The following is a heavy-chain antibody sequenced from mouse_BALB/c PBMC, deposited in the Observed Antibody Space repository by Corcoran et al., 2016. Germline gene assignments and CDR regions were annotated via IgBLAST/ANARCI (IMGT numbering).Heavy chain of an antibody. CDR3: CGRDWYVDL. Sequence: EVQLQQSGAELVNPGASVKLSCTASGFNIKDTYMHWVKQRPEQGLEWIGRIDPANGNTKYYPKFQGKATITADTSSNTAYLHLSSLTSEDTGVYSCCGRDWYVDLGGAGTTVTVSS. V-gene: IGHV14-3*02. CDR2: IDPANGNT. J-gene: IGHJ1*01. CDR1: GFNIKDTY.